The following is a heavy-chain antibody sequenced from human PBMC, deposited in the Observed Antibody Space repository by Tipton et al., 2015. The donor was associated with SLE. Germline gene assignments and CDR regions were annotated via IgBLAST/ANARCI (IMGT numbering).Heavy chain of an antibody. CDR3: VSRPYEVLSAPFDY. Sequence: GSLRLSCAASGFTFSEYWMSWVRQAPGKGLEWVAKIKQDGREKYYVDSVKGRFTISRDNTKNSLYLQMNSLRDEDTAIYYCVSRPYEVLSAPFDYWGQGALVTVSS. J-gene: IGHJ4*02. CDR1: GFTFSEYW. CDR2: IKQDGREK. D-gene: IGHD3-16*02. V-gene: IGHV3-7*01.